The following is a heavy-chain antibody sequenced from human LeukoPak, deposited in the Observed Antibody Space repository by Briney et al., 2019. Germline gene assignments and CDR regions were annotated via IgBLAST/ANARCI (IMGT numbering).Heavy chain of an antibody. J-gene: IGHJ4*02. CDR1: GYTFTSYD. CDR3: ARNSDYWSGYFPF. V-gene: IGHV1-8*01. D-gene: IGHD3-3*01. Sequence: GASVKVSCKASGYTFTSYDINWARQATGQGLEWMGWMNPNSGNTGYAQKFEGRVTMTRDTSISTAYMELNYLRSDDTAVYYCARNSDYWSGYFPFWGQGALVTVSS. CDR2: MNPNSGNT.